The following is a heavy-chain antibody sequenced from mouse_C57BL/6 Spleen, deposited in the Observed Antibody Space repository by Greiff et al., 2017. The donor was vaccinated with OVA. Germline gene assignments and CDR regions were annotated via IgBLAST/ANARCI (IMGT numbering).Heavy chain of an antibody. CDR2: INPGSGGT. CDR3: ARRTGNYAMDY. J-gene: IGHJ4*01. CDR1: GYAFTNYL. Sequence: QVQLQQSGAELVRPGTSVKVSCKASGYAFTNYLIEWVKQRPGQGLEWIGVINPGSGGTNYTEKFKGKATLTADKSSSTAYMQLSSLTSEDSAVYFCARRTGNYAMDYWGQGTSVTVSS. V-gene: IGHV1-54*01.